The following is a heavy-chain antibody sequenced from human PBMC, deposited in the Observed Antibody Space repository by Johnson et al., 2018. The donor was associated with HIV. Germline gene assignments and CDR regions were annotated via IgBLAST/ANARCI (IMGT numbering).Heavy chain of an antibody. V-gene: IGHV3-11*04. CDR2: IKTCDGGS. Sequence: QVQLVESGGDLVQPGGSLRLSCVASTFTFRNYWMSWVRQAPGKGLEWISGIKTCDGGSNYADFVKGRFTISRDNVKNSLYLQMNSLRAEDTAVYYCARAVGAGGIWGQGTMVTVSS. J-gene: IGHJ3*02. D-gene: IGHD1-26*01. CDR3: ARAVGAGGI. CDR1: TFTFRNYW.